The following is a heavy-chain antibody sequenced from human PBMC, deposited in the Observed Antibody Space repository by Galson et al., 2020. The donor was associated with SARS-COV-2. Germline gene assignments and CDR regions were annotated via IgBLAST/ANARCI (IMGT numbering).Heavy chain of an antibody. Sequence: GGSLRLSCAASGFTFSSYSMNWVRQAPGKGLEWVSSISSSSYIYYADSVKGRFTISRDNAKNSLYLQMNSLRAEDTAVYYCARDDDYDILTGYYRGTKYFDYWGQGTLVTVSS. D-gene: IGHD3-9*01. CDR3: ARDDDYDILTGYYRGTKYFDY. CDR2: ISSSSYI. V-gene: IGHV3-21*01. CDR1: GFTFSSYS. J-gene: IGHJ4*02.